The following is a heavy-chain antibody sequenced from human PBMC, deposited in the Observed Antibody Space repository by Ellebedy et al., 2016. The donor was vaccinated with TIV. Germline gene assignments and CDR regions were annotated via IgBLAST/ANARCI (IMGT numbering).Heavy chain of an antibody. CDR1: GYTFTSYG. J-gene: IGHJ4*02. Sequence: ASVKVSXXASGYTFTSYGISWVRQAPGQGLEWMGWISAYNGNTNYAQKLQGRVTMTTDTSTSTAYMELRSLRSDDTAVYYCARVEGGYDFWSGYYPNDYWGQGTLVTVSS. V-gene: IGHV1-18*01. D-gene: IGHD3-3*01. CDR2: ISAYNGNT. CDR3: ARVEGGYDFWSGYYPNDY.